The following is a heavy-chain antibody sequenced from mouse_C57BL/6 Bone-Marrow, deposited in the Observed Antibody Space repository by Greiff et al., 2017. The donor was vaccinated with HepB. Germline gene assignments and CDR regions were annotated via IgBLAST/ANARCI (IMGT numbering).Heavy chain of an antibody. V-gene: IGHV10-1*01. CDR2: IRSKSNNYAT. CDR3: LRDRGYGRSPFEY. D-gene: IGHD2-14*01. J-gene: IGHJ3*01. Sequence: DAGGGLVQPKGSLKLSCAASGFSFNTYAMNWVRQAPGKGLEWVARIRSKSNNYATYYADSVKDRFTISRDESESMLYLQMNNLKTQDTAMYYCLRDRGYGRSPFEYWGQGTLVTVSA. CDR1: GFSFNTYA.